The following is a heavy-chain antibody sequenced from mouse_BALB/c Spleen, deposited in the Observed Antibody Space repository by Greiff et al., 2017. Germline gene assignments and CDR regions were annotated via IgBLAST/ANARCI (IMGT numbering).Heavy chain of an antibody. Sequence: EVQLQQSGPGLVKPSQSLSLTCTVTGYSITSDYAWNWIRQFPGNKLEWMGYISYSGSTSYNPSLKSRISITRDTSKNQFFLQLNSVTTEDTATYYCARGLRLLAYWGQGTLVTVSA. J-gene: IGHJ3*01. CDR3: ARGLRLLAY. CDR2: ISYSGST. D-gene: IGHD1-2*01. V-gene: IGHV3-2*02. CDR1: GYSITSDYA.